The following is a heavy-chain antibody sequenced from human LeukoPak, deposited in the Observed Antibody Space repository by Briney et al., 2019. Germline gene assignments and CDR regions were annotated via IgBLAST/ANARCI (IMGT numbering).Heavy chain of an antibody. D-gene: IGHD3-3*01. CDR2: IKQDGSEK. CDR1: GFTFSSYW. CDR3: ARDAITTYHYYYYYYMDV. J-gene: IGHJ6*03. V-gene: IGHV3-7*01. Sequence: GGSLRLSCAASGFTFSSYWMSWVRQAPGKGLEWVANIKQDGSEKYYVDSVKGRFTISRDNAKNSLYLQMNSLRAEDTAVYYCARDAITTYHYYYYYYMDVWGKGTTVTVSS.